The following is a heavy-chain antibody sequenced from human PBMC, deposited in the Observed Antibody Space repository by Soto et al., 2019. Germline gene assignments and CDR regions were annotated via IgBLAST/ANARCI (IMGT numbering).Heavy chain of an antibody. CDR2: ISPSSTYI. CDR3: ATDTGDIEVVPATT. CDR1: GLNFEKCS. D-gene: IGHD2-15*01. Sequence: GVLRLSCAASGLNFEKCSMNWVRQPPGKGPEWLASISPSSTYIRYADSVKGRFTISRDNARNSLSLQMMNLRADDTAIYYCATDTGDIEVVPATTWGQGTLVTVSS. J-gene: IGHJ4*02. V-gene: IGHV3-21*04.